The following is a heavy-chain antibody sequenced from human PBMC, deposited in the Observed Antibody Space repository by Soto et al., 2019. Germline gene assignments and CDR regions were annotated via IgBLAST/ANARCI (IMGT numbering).Heavy chain of an antibody. CDR1: GGSFSGYY. V-gene: IGHV4-34*01. J-gene: IGHJ6*02. CDR3: ARGAGGYCSSTSCYSLVWYYYGMDV. D-gene: IGHD2-2*01. CDR2: INHSGST. Sequence: QVQLQQWGAGLLKPSETLSLTCAVYGGSFSGYYWSWIRQPPGKGLEWIGEINHSGSTNYNPSLKSRVTISVDTSKNQFSLKLSSVTAADTAVYYCARGAGGYCSSTSCYSLVWYYYGMDVWGQGTTVTVSS.